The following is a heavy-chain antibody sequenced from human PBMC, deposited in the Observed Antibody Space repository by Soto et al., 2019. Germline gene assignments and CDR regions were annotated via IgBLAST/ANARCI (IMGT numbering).Heavy chain of an antibody. V-gene: IGHV3-21*01. CDR1: GFTFSSYS. Sequence: GGSLRLSCAASGFTFSSYSMNWVRQAPGKGLEWVSSISSSSYIYYADSVKGRFTISRDNAKNSLYLQMNSLRAEDTAVYYCARSPGSYSSGWFEGPPIDYWGQGTLVTVSS. CDR3: ARSPGSYSSGWFEGPPIDY. D-gene: IGHD6-19*01. J-gene: IGHJ4*02. CDR2: ISSSSYI.